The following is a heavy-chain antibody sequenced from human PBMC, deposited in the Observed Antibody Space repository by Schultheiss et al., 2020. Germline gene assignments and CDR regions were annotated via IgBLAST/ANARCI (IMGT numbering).Heavy chain of an antibody. J-gene: IGHJ4*02. CDR2: IYSGGYT. CDR3: AKDYDVLTGYWSDLGY. D-gene: IGHD3-9*01. CDR1: GFTVSSNY. V-gene: IGHV3-53*01. Sequence: GGSLRLSCAVSGFTVSSNYMSWVRQAPGKGLEWVSVIYSGGYTSYIDSVKGRFIISRDNAKNSLYLQMNSLRAEDTAAYYCAKDYDVLTGYWSDLGYWGQGTRVTVSS.